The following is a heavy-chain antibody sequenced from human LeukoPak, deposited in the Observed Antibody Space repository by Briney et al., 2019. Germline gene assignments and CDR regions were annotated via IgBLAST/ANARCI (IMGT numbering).Heavy chain of an antibody. CDR1: GFTFSDYW. V-gene: IGHV3-74*01. D-gene: IGHD3-22*01. CDR2: VNNDETGT. J-gene: IGHJ4*02. CDR3: ARASYYSDRSGLYYPYFFDY. Sequence: PGGSLRLSCAASGFTFSDYWMHWVRQAPGKGLVWVSRVNNDETGTSYADSVKGRFTISRDNAKNTLYLHMNSLRAEDTAVYYCARASYYSDRSGLYYPYFFDYWGQGTLVTVSS.